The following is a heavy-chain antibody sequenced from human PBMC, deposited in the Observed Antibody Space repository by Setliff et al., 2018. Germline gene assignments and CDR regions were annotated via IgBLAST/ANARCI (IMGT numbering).Heavy chain of an antibody. CDR1: GGSINSMSYY. CDR2: IKQDGSEI. Sequence: ETLSLTCTVSGGSINSMSYYWGWIRQPPGKGLEWVANIKQDGSEIYYVDSVRGRFTISRDNAKNSPSLQMNGLRAEDTSVYYCGRDVFDFRTGQGGPWGQGTRVTVSS. D-gene: IGHD3-3*01. J-gene: IGHJ5*02. CDR3: GRDVFDFRTGQGGP. V-gene: IGHV3-7*01.